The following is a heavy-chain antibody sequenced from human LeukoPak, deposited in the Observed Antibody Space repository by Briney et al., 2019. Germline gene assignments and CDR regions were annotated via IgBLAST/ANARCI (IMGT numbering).Heavy chain of an antibody. J-gene: IGHJ5*02. CDR3: ARGLRGIAAAGTRVNWFDP. V-gene: IGHV4-34*01. CDR2: INHSGST. D-gene: IGHD6-13*01. CDR1: GRSFSGFF. Sequence: SETLSLTCALYGRSFSGFFWSWIRPPPGKGLEWFGEINHSGSTNYNPSLKSRVTISVDTSKNQFSLKLSSVTAADTAVYYCARGLRGIAAAGTRVNWFDPWGQGTLVTVSS.